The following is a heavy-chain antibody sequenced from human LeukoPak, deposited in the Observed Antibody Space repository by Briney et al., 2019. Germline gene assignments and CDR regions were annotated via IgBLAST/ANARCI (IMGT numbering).Heavy chain of an antibody. CDR3: ARGSSAVDFDY. J-gene: IGHJ4*02. V-gene: IGHV4-34*01. CDR2: INHSGST. CDR1: GGSFSGYY. Sequence: SETLSLTCAVYGGSFSGYYWSWIRQPPGKGLEWIGEINHSGSTNYNPSLKSRVTISVDTSKNQFSLKLSSVTAADTAVYYCARGSSAVDFDYWGQGTLVTVSS.